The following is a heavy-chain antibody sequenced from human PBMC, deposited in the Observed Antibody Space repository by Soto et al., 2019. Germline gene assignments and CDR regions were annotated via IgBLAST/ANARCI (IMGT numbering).Heavy chain of an antibody. D-gene: IGHD3-22*01. V-gene: IGHV3-30*18. J-gene: IGHJ4*02. CDR3: AKEWVYDSSGWSFDY. CDR2: VLDDGSNK. CDR1: GLTCSSNG. Sequence: HLGGTLELSCAASGLTCSSNGIPLVRQAPGKGLEWVAVVLDDGSNKYYADSVKGRFTISRDNSKNTLYLQMNSLRAEDTAVYYCAKEWVYDSSGWSFDYWGQGT.